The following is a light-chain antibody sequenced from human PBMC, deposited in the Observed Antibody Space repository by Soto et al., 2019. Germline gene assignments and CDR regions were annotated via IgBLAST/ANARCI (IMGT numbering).Light chain of an antibody. V-gene: IGLV2-23*01. CDR1: SSDIGSYDL. Sequence: QSVLTQPASVSGSPGQSITISCTGTSSDIGSYDLVSWYQHHPARAPKLIIYEGSKRPSGVSMRFSGSKSGYTASLTISGLQAEDEADYFCCSYAGSVTYVVLGGGTKVTVL. CDR2: EGS. CDR3: CSYAGSVTYVV. J-gene: IGLJ2*01.